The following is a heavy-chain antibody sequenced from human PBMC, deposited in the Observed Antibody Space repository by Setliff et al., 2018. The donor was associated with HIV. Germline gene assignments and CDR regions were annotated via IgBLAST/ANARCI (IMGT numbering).Heavy chain of an antibody. Sequence: PGESLKISCKGSGNTFGRHWVAWVRQMPGKGLEWMGMIYPGDPDARYNPSLQGQVTISADKSIDTAYLQWDNLRASDTAMYYCAKYSPAAWFDSWGQGTLVTVPQ. V-gene: IGHV5-51*01. CDR1: GNTFGRHW. CDR3: AKYSPAAWFDS. CDR2: IYPGDPDA. J-gene: IGHJ5*01. D-gene: IGHD2-15*01.